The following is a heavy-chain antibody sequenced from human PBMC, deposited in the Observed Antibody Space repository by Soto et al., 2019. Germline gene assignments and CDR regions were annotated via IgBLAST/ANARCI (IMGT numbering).Heavy chain of an antibody. V-gene: IGHV4-34*01. CDR3: ATSLWFGTQVEL. CDR1: GGYFNDNY. J-gene: IGHJ4*02. Sequence: QVQLQQWGAGLLKPSETLSLSCAVYGGYFNDNYYTWFRQPPGKGLEWIGEISRSGTTKYIPSLKCRASISFDTSQTQVSLKVTSVTAADTALDYCATSLWFGTQVELWGQGALVTVSS. D-gene: IGHD3-10*01. CDR2: ISRSGTT.